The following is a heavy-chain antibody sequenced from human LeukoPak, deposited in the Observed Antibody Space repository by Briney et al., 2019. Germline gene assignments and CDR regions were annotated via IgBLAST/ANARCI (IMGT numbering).Heavy chain of an antibody. CDR2: ISGNGGST. Sequence: GRSLRLSCAASGFSFSTYTMHWVRQSPGKGLEYVSAISGNGGSTYYANSVKGRFTISRDNFKNTLYLQMGSLRADDMGEYYCARRVPLTGTTGYFDYWGQGTLVTVSS. V-gene: IGHV3-64*01. J-gene: IGHJ4*02. CDR1: GFSFSTYT. D-gene: IGHD1-20*01. CDR3: ARRVPLTGTTGYFDY.